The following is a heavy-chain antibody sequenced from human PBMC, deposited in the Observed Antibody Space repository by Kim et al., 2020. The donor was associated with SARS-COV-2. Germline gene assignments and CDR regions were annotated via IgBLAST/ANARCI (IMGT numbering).Heavy chain of an antibody. V-gene: IGHV3-15*01. CDR2: IKSKTDGGTT. J-gene: IGHJ4*02. Sequence: GGSLRLSCAASGFTFSNAWMSWVRQAPGKGLEWVGRIKSKTDGGTTDYAAPVKGRFTISRDDSKNTLYLQMNSLKTEDTAVYYCTTGYYDFWSGYYDVWGQGTLVTVSS. D-gene: IGHD3-3*01. CDR3: TTGYYDFWSGYYDV. CDR1: GFTFSNAW.